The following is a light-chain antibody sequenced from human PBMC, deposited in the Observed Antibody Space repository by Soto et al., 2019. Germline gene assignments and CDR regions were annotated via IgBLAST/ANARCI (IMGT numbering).Light chain of an antibody. J-gene: IGKJ4*01. CDR1: KSVSNN. CDR2: GAS. Sequence: EIVMTQSPATLSVSPGERAILSCRASKSVSNNLAWYQQKPGQAPRLLIYGASTRATGIPARFSGSGSGTEFTLSISSLQSEDSAIYYCQQYTNWPPLTFGGGTKVEIK. CDR3: QQYTNWPPLT. V-gene: IGKV3-15*01.